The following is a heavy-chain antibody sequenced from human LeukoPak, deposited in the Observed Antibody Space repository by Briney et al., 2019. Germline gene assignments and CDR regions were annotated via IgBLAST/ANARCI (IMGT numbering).Heavy chain of an antibody. CDR3: PRGLQETLAWLKAFSAFDI. D-gene: IGHD5-24*01. CDR1: GYTFTSYG. Sequence: ASVKVSCKASGYTFTSYGISWVRQAPGQGLEWMGWISAYNGNTNYAQKLQGRVTMTTDTSTSTASMELRSLRSDDTAVYYCPRGLQETLAWLKAFSAFDIWGQGTMVTVSS. V-gene: IGHV1-18*01. J-gene: IGHJ3*02. CDR2: ISAYNGNT.